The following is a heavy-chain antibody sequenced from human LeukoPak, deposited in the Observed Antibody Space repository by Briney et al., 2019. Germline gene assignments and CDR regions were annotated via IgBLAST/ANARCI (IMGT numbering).Heavy chain of an antibody. CDR2: INWNGGST. J-gene: IGHJ3*02. CDR3: ARHRSGGSQDDAFDI. CDR1: GFTFDDYG. V-gene: IGHV3-20*04. D-gene: IGHD2-15*01. Sequence: PGGSLRLSCAASGFTFDDYGMSWVRQAPGKGLEWVSGINWNGGSTGYADSVKGRFTISRDNAKNSLFLQMNSLRAEDTAVYYCARHRSGGSQDDAFDIWGQGTMVTVPS.